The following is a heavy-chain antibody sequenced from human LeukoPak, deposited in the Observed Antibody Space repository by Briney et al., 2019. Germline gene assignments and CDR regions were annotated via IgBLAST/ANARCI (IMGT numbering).Heavy chain of an antibody. D-gene: IGHD1-1*01. J-gene: IGHJ6*03. Sequence: GGSLRLSCAASGFTFSGSAMHWVRQASGKGLEWVGRIRSKANSYATAYAASVKGRFTISRDDSKNTAYLQMNSPKTEDTAVYYCTSPSSVQLERHRLERKKYYYYMDVWGKGTTVTVSS. CDR1: GFTFSGSA. CDR2: IRSKANSYAT. CDR3: TSPSSVQLERHRLERKKYYYYMDV. V-gene: IGHV3-73*01.